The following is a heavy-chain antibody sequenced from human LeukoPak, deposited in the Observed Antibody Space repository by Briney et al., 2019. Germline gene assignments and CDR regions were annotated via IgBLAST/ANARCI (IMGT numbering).Heavy chain of an antibody. Sequence: GGSLRLSCATSGFTFNNYNMNWVRQAPGRALEWVSSITSSGTYIFYADSVKGRFTISRDNAKNSLYLQMNSLGPEDTAVYYCARLGLYCSSTSCKYYYGSGRPRNYYYYMDVWGKGTTVTISS. CDR2: ITSSGTYI. D-gene: IGHD2-2*01. CDR1: GFTFNNYN. V-gene: IGHV3-21*01. CDR3: ARLGLYCSSTSCKYYYGSGRPRNYYYYMDV. J-gene: IGHJ6*03.